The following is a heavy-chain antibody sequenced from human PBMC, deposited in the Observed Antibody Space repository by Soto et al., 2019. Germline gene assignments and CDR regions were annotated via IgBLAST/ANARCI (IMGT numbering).Heavy chain of an antibody. CDR2: IYYSGST. CDR3: ARAEYYDTLFDY. D-gene: IGHD3-22*01. Sequence: SETLSLTCTVSGGSISSYYWSWIRQPPGKGLEWIGYIYYSGSTNYNPSLKSRVTISVDASKNQFSLKLSSVTAADTAVYYCARAEYYDTLFDYWGQGTLVTVSS. V-gene: IGHV4-59*01. CDR1: GGSISSYY. J-gene: IGHJ4*02.